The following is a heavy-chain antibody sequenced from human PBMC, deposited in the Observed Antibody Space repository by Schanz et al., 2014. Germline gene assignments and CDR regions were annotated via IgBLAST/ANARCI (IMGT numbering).Heavy chain of an antibody. D-gene: IGHD6-6*01. CDR3: VPMSIAAH. CDR2: IWYDGSKK. CDR1: GFTFITYT. Sequence: VQLVESGGGVVQPGGSLRLSCATSGFTFITYTMHWVRQAPGKGLEWVAVIWYDGSKKYYADSVKGRFTISRDNAKNSLYLQMNSLRAEDTAVYYCVPMSIAAHWGQGTLVTVSS. V-gene: IGHV3-33*03. J-gene: IGHJ4*02.